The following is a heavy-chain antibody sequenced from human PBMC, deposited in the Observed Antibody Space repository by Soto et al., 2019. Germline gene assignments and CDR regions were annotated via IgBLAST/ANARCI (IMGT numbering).Heavy chain of an antibody. Sequence: EVQLLESGGGLVQPGGSLRLSCAASGFTFSSYAMSWVRQAPGKGLEWVSAISGSGGTTYYADSVKGRFTFSRDNSKNTLYLQMNSLRAADTGVYYCAKTANGWFSAFDIWGQGTMVTVSS. CDR3: AKTANGWFSAFDI. D-gene: IGHD6-19*01. CDR1: GFTFSSYA. V-gene: IGHV3-23*01. J-gene: IGHJ3*02. CDR2: ISGSGGTT.